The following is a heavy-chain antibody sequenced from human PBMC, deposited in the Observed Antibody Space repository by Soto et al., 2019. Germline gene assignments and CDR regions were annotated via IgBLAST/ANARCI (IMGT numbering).Heavy chain of an antibody. CDR3: ARDPRIAARPGYPWTLP. Sequence: SETLSLTCAVYGGSFSGYYWSWIRQPPGKGLEWIGEINHSGSTNYNPSLKSRVTISVDTSKNQFSLKLSSVTAADTAVYYCARDPRIAARPGYPWTLPWGQGTLVTVSS. J-gene: IGHJ4*02. CDR2: INHSGST. CDR1: GGSFSGYY. D-gene: IGHD6-6*01. V-gene: IGHV4-34*01.